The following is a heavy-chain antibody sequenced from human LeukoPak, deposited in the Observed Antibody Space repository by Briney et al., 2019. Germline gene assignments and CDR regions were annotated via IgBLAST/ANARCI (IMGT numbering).Heavy chain of an antibody. D-gene: IGHD4-17*01. CDR3: AKSTVSLYGMDV. CDR1: GFTFSSYG. Sequence: GGSLRLSCAASGFTFSSYGMHWVRQAPGKGLEWVAFIRYDGSNKYYADSVKGRFTISRDNSKNTQYLQMNSLRAEDTAVYYCAKSTVSLYGMDVWGQGTTVTVSS. J-gene: IGHJ6*02. V-gene: IGHV3-30*02. CDR2: IRYDGSNK.